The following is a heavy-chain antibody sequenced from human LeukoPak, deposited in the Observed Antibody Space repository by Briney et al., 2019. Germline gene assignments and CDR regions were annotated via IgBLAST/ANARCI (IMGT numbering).Heavy chain of an antibody. CDR2: IYYTGST. CDR1: GGSIDSYY. V-gene: IGHV4-59*01. D-gene: IGHD2-2*01. J-gene: IGHJ4*02. Sequence: SETLSLTCTVSGGSIDSYYWSWIRQPPGKGLEWIGYIYYTGSTEYHPSLKSRVTISLDTSKNQFSLKLTSVTAADTSVYYCARVYQSAEYYFDYWGQGNLVSVSS. CDR3: ARVYQSAEYYFDY.